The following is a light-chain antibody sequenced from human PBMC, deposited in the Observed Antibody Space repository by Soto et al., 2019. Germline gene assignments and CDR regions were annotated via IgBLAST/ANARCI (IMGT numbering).Light chain of an antibody. Sequence: SYELTQPPSVSVAPEKTTTITCGGNNIGDKRVHWYRQKPGQAPVLLISYDSDRPSGIPERFSGSNSGNTATLTISRVEAGDEADYYCQVWDIMTDNYVXGGGTKLTVL. CDR1: NIGDKR. CDR2: YDS. V-gene: IGLV3-21*04. CDR3: QVWDIMTDNYV. J-gene: IGLJ1*01.